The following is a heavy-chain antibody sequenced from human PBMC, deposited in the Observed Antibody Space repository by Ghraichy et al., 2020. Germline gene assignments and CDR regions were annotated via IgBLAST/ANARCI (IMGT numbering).Heavy chain of an antibody. CDR2: ISAYNGNA. J-gene: IGHJ5*02. CDR1: GYTFTSYG. D-gene: IGHD2-21*02. V-gene: IGHV1-18*01. CDR3: ARDRTARGWFDP. Sequence: ASVKVSCKASGYTFTSYGISWVRQAPGQGLEWMGGISAYNGNANYAQKFQGRVTMTTDTSTSTAYMELRSLRSDDTAVYYCARDRTARGWFDPWGQGTLVTVSS.